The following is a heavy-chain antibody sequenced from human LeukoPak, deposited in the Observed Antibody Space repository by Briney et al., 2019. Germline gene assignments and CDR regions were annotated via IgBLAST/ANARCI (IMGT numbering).Heavy chain of an antibody. Sequence: GASVKVSCKASGGTFSSYAISWVRQAPGQGLEWMGGIIPIFGTANYAQKFQGRVTITADKSTSTAYMELSSLRSEDTAVYYCARLIVGATPNYGMDVWGQGTTVTVSS. V-gene: IGHV1-69*06. J-gene: IGHJ6*02. CDR2: IIPIFGTA. CDR1: GGTFSSYA. D-gene: IGHD1-26*01. CDR3: ARLIVGATPNYGMDV.